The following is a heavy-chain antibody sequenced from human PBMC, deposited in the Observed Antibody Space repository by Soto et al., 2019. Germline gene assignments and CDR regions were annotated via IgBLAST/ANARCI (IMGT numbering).Heavy chain of an antibody. Sequence: EVQLLESGGGLVQPGGSLRLSCAASGFTFSSYAMSWVRQAPGKGLEWVSAISGSGGSTYYADSVKGRFTISRDNSKNTLYLQMNSLRAEDTAVYYCAALTVFDTAMVREGFDYWGQGTLVTVSS. J-gene: IGHJ4*02. CDR3: AALTVFDTAMVREGFDY. D-gene: IGHD5-18*01. CDR2: ISGSGGST. V-gene: IGHV3-23*01. CDR1: GFTFSSYA.